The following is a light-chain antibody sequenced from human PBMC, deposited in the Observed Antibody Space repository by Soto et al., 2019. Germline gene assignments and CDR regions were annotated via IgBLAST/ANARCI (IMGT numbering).Light chain of an antibody. Sequence: QAVVTQPPSASGSPGQSVAISCTGTSSDVGGYNYVSWYQQHPGKAPKLMIYEVNKRPSGVPDRFSGSKSGNTASLTVSGLQAEDEADYYCSSYAGSSNVFGTWTKVTVL. J-gene: IGLJ1*01. CDR3: SSYAGSSNV. V-gene: IGLV2-8*01. CDR2: EVN. CDR1: SSDVGGYNY.